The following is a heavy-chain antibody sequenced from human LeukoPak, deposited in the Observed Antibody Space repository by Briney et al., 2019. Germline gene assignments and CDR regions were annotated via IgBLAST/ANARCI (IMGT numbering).Heavy chain of an antibody. V-gene: IGHV4-59*01. Sequence: PSETLSLTCTVSGGSISSYYWIWIQQPPGKGLEWIGSFYYSGNTNYTPSLKSRVTISVDTSRNQFSLKLSSVTAADTAVYYCAGGYCSGGNCYSASWYYPTNVWGQGTTVTVSS. CDR3: AGGYCSGGNCYSASWYYPTNV. J-gene: IGHJ6*02. D-gene: IGHD2-15*01. CDR2: FYYSGNT. CDR1: GGSISSYY.